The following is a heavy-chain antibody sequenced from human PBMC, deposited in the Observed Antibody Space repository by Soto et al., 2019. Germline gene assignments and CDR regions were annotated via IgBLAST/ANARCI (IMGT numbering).Heavy chain of an antibody. CDR3: AKDFTRQLPYRLEP. D-gene: IGHD1-26*01. CDR1: GFSFTGYY. Sequence: ASVKVSCKASGFSFTGYYIHWLRQAPGQGLEWMGWINAHSGGTEYAQKFKGRVTLTRDTSIATAYLTLTSLTSDDTALYYCAKDFTRQLPYRLEPWGQGTKVTVSS. CDR2: INAHSGGT. J-gene: IGHJ5*02. V-gene: IGHV1-2*02.